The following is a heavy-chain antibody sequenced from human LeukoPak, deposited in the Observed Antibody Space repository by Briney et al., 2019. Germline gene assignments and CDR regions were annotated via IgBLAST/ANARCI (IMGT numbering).Heavy chain of an antibody. D-gene: IGHD2-21*01. V-gene: IGHV1-3*01. CDR1: GYTFSNYA. Sequence: ASVKVSCKASGYTFSNYAIHWVRQAPGQRFEWMGWINAGNGHTKYSQNFQGRVTITRDSSPSTAYMELSSLTSEDTAVYYCARGIWSARTVDYYLDYWGQGTLVTVSS. J-gene: IGHJ4*02. CDR3: ARGIWSARTVDYYLDY. CDR2: INAGNGHT.